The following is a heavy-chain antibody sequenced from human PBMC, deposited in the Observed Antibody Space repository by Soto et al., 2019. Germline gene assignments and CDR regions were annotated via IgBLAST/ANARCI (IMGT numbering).Heavy chain of an antibody. J-gene: IGHJ3*02. CDR2: IYYSGST. V-gene: IGHV4-59*01. D-gene: IGHD3-10*01. CDR1: GGSISSYY. CDR3: AIDVPSSGMRGAVDI. Sequence: SETLSLTCTVSGGSISSYYWSWIRQPPGKGLEWIGYIYYSGSTNYNPSLKSRVTISVDTSKNQFSLKLSSVTAADTAGYFCAIDVPSSGMRGAVDIRGIGTMVTVSS.